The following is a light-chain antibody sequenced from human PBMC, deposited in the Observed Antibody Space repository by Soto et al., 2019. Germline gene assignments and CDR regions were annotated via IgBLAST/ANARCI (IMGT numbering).Light chain of an antibody. V-gene: IGLV1-51*02. CDR1: TSNIGLND. CDR3: GAWDTSLNGGL. Sequence: QSVLTQPPSVCAAPGQEVTISCSGSTSNIGLNDVAWYQQLPGTAPKLLLYENNKRPSGIPDRFSGSKSGTSATLGITGLQTGDEGDYYCGAWDTSLNGGLFGGGTTLTVL. CDR2: ENN. J-gene: IGLJ2*01.